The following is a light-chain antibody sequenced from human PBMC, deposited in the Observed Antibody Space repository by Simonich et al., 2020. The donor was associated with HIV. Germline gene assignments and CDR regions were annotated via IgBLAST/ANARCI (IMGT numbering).Light chain of an antibody. V-gene: IGLV2-14*01. CDR1: SSDVGDYKY. Sequence: QSALTQPASVSGSPGQSITISCTGTSSDVGDYKYVSWYQQHPVKAPKLLIYDVSKRPAWFATRFSGPKSGNTASLTISGLQAEDEADYYCSSYTSSSTWVFGGGTKLTVL. CDR3: SSYTSSSTWV. CDR2: DVS. J-gene: IGLJ3*02.